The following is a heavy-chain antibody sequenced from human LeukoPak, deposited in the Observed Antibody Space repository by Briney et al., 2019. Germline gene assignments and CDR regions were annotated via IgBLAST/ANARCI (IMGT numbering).Heavy chain of an antibody. D-gene: IGHD3-3*01. J-gene: IGHJ3*02. CDR1: GFTFSSYS. CDR3: AREGAGVVPYGPHAFDI. Sequence: PGGSLRLSCAASGFTFSSYSMNWVRQAPGKGLEWVSYISSSSSTIYYADSVKGRFTISRDNAKNSLYLQMNSLRAEDTAVYYCAREGAGVVPYGPHAFDIWGQGTMVTVSS. CDR2: ISSSSSTI. V-gene: IGHV3-48*01.